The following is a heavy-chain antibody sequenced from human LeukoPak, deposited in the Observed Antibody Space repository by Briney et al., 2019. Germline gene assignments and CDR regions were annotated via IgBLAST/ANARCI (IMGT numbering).Heavy chain of an antibody. V-gene: IGHV4-59*01. D-gene: IGHD3-10*01. Sequence: SETLSLTCTVSGGSISSYYWSWIRQSPGKGLECIGYIHYTGSTNYNPSLKSRVTISVETSKNRFSLKLKPVTAADTAVYYCARGGYYGSGNDFRFDPWGQGTLVTVSS. CDR2: IHYTGST. CDR1: GGSISSYY. J-gene: IGHJ5*02. CDR3: ARGGYYGSGNDFRFDP.